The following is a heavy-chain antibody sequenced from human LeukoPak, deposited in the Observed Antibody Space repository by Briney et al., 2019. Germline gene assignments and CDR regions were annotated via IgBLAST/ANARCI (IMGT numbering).Heavy chain of an antibody. J-gene: IGHJ3*02. Sequence: SETLSLTCTVSGYSLSSGYYWGWIRQPPGKGLGWIGRISSSGSTNYNPSLKGRVTISVDTSKNQFSLKLSSVTAADTAVYFCARGPYSYDSSGAFDIWGQGTMVTVSS. D-gene: IGHD3-22*01. CDR2: ISSSGST. CDR3: ARGPYSYDSSGAFDI. CDR1: GYSLSSGYY. V-gene: IGHV4-38-2*02.